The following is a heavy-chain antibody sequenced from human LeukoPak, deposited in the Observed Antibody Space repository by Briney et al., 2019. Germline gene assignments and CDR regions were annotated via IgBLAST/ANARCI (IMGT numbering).Heavy chain of an antibody. V-gene: IGHV1-2*02. J-gene: IGHJ4*02. Sequence: ASVKVSCKASGYTFTGYYMHWVRQAPGQGLEWMGWINPNSGGTNYAQKFQGRVTMTRDTSISTAYMELSRLRSDDTAVYYCAAMRGYSYQFDYWGQGTLVTVSS. D-gene: IGHD5-18*01. CDR1: GYTFTGYY. CDR3: AAMRGYSYQFDY. CDR2: INPNSGGT.